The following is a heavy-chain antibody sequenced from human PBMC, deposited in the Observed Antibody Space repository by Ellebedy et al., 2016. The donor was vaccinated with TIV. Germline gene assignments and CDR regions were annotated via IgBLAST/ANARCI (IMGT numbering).Heavy chain of an antibody. D-gene: IGHD4-23*01. J-gene: IGHJ4*02. CDR1: GFIFSSYW. CDR2: IKEDGSEK. Sequence: GESLKISXSASGFIFSSYWMDWVRQAPGKGLEWVANIKEDGSEKHYVDSVKGRFTISRDNAKNSLYLQMNSLRAEDTAVYYCARDDYGGNSGYWGQGTLVTVSS. CDR3: ARDDYGGNSGY. V-gene: IGHV3-7*01.